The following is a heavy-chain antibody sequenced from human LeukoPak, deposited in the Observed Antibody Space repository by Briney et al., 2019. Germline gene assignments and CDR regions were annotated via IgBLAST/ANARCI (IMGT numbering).Heavy chain of an antibody. D-gene: IGHD5-18*01. CDR2: ISSSGRTI. J-gene: IGHJ6*02. V-gene: IGHV3-11*01. CDR3: TRGWARWIQQCPLHWYGMDV. Sequence: GGSLRLSCAASVFAFSDYYMSWIRQAPGKGVEWVSYISSSGRTIYYAASVKGRFTISRDNAKNPLNLQMNTLRAEFTAVYNCTRGWARWIQQCPLHWYGMDVWGQGTTVTVSS. CDR1: VFAFSDYY.